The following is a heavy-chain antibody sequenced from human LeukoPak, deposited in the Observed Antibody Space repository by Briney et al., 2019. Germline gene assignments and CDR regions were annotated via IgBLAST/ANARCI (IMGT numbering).Heavy chain of an antibody. CDR2: IYYSGST. D-gene: IGHD3-10*01. CDR1: GGSISSGDYY. CDR3: ARVPDGSGSYGYFNY. J-gene: IGHJ4*02. V-gene: IGHV4-30-4*01. Sequence: SETLSLTCTVSGGSISSGDYYWSWIRQPPGKGLEWIGYIYYSGSTYYNPSLKSRVTISVDTSKNQYSLRLSSVTAADTAVYYCARVPDGSGSYGYFNYWGQGTLVTVSS.